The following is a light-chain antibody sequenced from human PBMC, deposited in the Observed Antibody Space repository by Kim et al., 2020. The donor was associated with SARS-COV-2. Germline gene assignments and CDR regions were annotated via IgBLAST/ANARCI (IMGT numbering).Light chain of an antibody. CDR3: QVWDSGSDHWV. CDR1: NVGSKA. J-gene: IGLJ3*02. V-gene: IGLV3-21*04. CDR2: SDR. Sequence: SYELTQPPSVSVAPGKTARITCGGNNVGSKAVNWYHQKSGQAPVLLVHSDRDRPSGIPERFSGSNSGNMATLTISGVEAGDEADYFCQVWDSGSDHWVFGGGTQRPS.